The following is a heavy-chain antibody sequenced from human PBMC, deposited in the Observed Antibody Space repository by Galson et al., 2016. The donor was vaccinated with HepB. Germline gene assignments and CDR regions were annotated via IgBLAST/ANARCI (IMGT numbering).Heavy chain of an antibody. V-gene: IGHV1-8*01. D-gene: IGHD5/OR15-5a*01. J-gene: IGHJ5*02. CDR3: VRGVGGGVEPECLDGWFVP. CDR1: GYAFTKYD. Sequence: SVKVSCKASGYAFTKYDINWVRQASGQGFEWMGWMNPYSGKTGSAQKFQGRVTMTRDTSTNTAYLELSSLTSEDTAVDYCVRGVGGGVEPECLDGWFVPWGQGSLVTVSS. CDR2: MNPYSGKT.